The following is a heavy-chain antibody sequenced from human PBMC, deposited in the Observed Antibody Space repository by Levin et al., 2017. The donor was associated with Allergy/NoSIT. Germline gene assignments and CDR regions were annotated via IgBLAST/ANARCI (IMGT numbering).Heavy chain of an antibody. CDR1: GGSISGYY. V-gene: IGHV4-59*01. CDR2: ISDSGTT. Sequence: GSLRLSCNVSGGSISGYYRSWIRQPPGKGLEWIGYISDSGTTDYNPSLKSRVTISEDTSKNQFSLKLSPLTAADTAVYYCARDVAGNEHYVAFDIWGQGTMVTVSS. CDR3: ARDVAGNEHYVAFDI. D-gene: IGHD6-19*01. J-gene: IGHJ3*02.